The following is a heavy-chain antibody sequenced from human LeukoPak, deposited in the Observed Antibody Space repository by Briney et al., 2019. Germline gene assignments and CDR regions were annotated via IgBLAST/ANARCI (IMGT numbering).Heavy chain of an antibody. Sequence: VASVKVSCKASGYTFTSYAISWVRQAPGQGLEWMGGIIPIFGTANYAQKFQGRVTITADKSTSTAYMELSSLRSEDTAVYYCARAAHGDYFDYWGQGTLVTVSS. CDR3: ARAAHGDYFDY. CDR1: GYTFTSYA. J-gene: IGHJ4*02. D-gene: IGHD2-8*01. CDR2: IIPIFGTA. V-gene: IGHV1-69*06.